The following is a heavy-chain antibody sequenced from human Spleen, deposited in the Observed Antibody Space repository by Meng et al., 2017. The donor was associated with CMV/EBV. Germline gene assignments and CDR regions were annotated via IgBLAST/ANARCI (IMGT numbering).Heavy chain of an antibody. CDR1: GDSVSSNSAA. CDR2: TYYRSKWYN. V-gene: IGHV6-1*01. J-gene: IGHJ2*01. CDR3: ARGDLYYWYFDL. Sequence: VRLCRAGHGLVKPRPPPPLTWAISGDSVSSNSAAWNWIRQSPSRGLGWLGRTYYRSKWYNDYAVSVKSRITINPDTSKNQFSLQLNSVTPEDTAVYYCARGDLYYWYFDLWGRGTLVTVSS. D-gene: IGHD2-15*01.